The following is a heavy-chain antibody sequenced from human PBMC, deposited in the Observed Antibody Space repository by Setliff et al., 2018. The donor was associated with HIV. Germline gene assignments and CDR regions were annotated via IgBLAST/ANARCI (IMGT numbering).Heavy chain of an antibody. CDR3: ARLLGRTVVVINAGFDY. CDR2: IYHVGRA. CDR1: NYSISSGHY. Sequence: SETLSLTCTISNYSISSGHYWGWIRQSPGKGLEWIGNIYHVGRAFYSPSLESRVSISVDTSKNQFSLRLTSVTAADTAVYYCARLLGRTVVVINAGFDYWGQGTQVTVSS. V-gene: IGHV4-38-2*02. D-gene: IGHD2-15*01. J-gene: IGHJ4*02.